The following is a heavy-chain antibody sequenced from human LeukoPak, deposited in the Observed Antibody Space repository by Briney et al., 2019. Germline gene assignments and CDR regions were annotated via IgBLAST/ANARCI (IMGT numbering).Heavy chain of an antibody. CDR2: ISEDGSST. CDR1: GVTLRRLW. J-gene: IGHJ4*02. D-gene: IGHD6-13*01. CDR3: ARDKFGRAAVD. V-gene: IGHV3-74*01. Sequence: PGGSLRLSCVDSGVTLRRLWMHWVRQAPGKGLVWVSRISEDGSSTNYADSVKGRFTISRDNAKNTLYLQMNSLRVEDTAVYYCARDKFGRAAVDWGQGALVTVSS.